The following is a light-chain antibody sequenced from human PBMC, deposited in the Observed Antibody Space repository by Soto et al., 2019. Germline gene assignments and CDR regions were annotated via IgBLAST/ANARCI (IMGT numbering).Light chain of an antibody. CDR3: QQYSRNPLT. CDR2: KAS. J-gene: IGKJ4*01. CDR1: QSVSSW. Sequence: DIQMTQSPSTLSASVGDRVTITCRASQSVSSWLAWYQQKPGEVPKLLIYKASSLESGVPSRFSGSGSGTEFTLTISSLQPDDSVTYYCQQYSRNPLTFGGGTKVEIK. V-gene: IGKV1-5*03.